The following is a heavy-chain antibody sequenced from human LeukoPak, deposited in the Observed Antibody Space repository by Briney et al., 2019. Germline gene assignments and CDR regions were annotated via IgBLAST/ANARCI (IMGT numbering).Heavy chain of an antibody. J-gene: IGHJ4*02. Sequence: GGSLTLSCAASGFIFSDYWLHWVRQAPGRGLVWVSRINNDGGFTRYPDSVRGRFIISIDTDKNTLFLQMNSLTAEDTAVYYCAREAKVRGALQYWGQGILVTVSS. CDR1: GFIFSDYW. D-gene: IGHD4/OR15-4a*01. V-gene: IGHV3-74*01. CDR2: INNDGGFT. CDR3: AREAKVRGALQY.